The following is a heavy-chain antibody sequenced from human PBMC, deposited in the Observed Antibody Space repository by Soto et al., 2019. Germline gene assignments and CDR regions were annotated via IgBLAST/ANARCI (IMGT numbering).Heavy chain of an antibody. J-gene: IGHJ5*02. V-gene: IGHV4-34*01. D-gene: IGHD3-10*01. CDR3: ARIRGEWYLSNWFDP. CDR1: GGSFSGYY. Sequence: PSETLSLTCAVYGGSFSGYYWSWIRQPPGKGLEWIGEINHSGSTNYNPSLKSRVTISVDTSKNQFSLKLSSVTAADTAVYYCARIRGEWYLSNWFDPWGQGTLVTASS. CDR2: INHSGST.